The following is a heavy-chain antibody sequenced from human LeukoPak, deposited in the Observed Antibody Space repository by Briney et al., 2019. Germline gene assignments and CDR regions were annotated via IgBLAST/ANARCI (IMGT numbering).Heavy chain of an antibody. CDR1: GFTFSSYA. Sequence: GGSLTLSCAASGFTFSSYAMSWVRQAPGEGLEWLSSISGSGGSTYYADSVEGRFTISRDNSKNTLYLQMNSLRAEDTAIYYCAKHSGSNHFDYWGQGTLVTVSS. D-gene: IGHD6-6*01. CDR2: ISGSGGST. CDR3: AKHSGSNHFDY. J-gene: IGHJ4*02. V-gene: IGHV3-23*01.